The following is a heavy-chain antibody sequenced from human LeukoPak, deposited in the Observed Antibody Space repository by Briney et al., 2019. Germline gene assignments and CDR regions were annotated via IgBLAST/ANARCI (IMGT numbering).Heavy chain of an antibody. D-gene: IGHD5-18*01. V-gene: IGHV3-23*01. CDR3: ANDLGWIQLNLG. CDR2: ITGNGGTT. Sequence: GGSLRLSCAVSGFTVSGNYMSWVRQAPGKGLEWVSGITGNGGTTYYADSVKGRFTISRDNSKNTVYLQMNSLRAEDTAVYYCANDLGWIQLNLGRGQGTLVTVSS. CDR1: GFTVSGNY. J-gene: IGHJ4*02.